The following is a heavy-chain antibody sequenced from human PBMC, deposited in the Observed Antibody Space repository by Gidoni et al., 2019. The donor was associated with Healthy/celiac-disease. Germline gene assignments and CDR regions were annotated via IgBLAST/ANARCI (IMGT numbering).Heavy chain of an antibody. V-gene: IGHV4-4*07. CDR2: IYTSGST. CDR1: GGYISSYY. J-gene: IGHJ6*02. D-gene: IGHD4-17*01. Sequence: QVQLQASGPGLVKPSETLSLTCTVSGGYISSYYWSWIRQPAGKGLEWIVRIYTSGSTNYNPSLKSRVTMSVDTSKNQFSLKLSSVTAADTAVYYCARLQTVATSQSDYYYGMDVWGQGTTVTVSS. CDR3: ARLQTVATSQSDYYYGMDV.